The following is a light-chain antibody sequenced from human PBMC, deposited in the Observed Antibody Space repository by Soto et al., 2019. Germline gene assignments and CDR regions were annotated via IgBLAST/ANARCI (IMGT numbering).Light chain of an antibody. CDR3: RSYTSGGNYV. CDR1: SSDVAAYNY. Sequence: QSVLTQPASVSGSPGQSITISCTGTSSDVAAYNYVSWYQQHPGKAPKLMVYDVSNRPSEVSNRFSGSKSGNTASLTISGLQAEEEADYYWRSYTSGGNYVFGTGTTVTVL. CDR2: DVS. V-gene: IGLV2-14*03. J-gene: IGLJ1*01.